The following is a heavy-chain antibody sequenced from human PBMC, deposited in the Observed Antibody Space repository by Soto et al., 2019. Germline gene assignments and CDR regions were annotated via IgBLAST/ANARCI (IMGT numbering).Heavy chain of an antibody. CDR1: GFPFSSYS. J-gene: IGHJ5*02. CDR2: ISSSSRTI. V-gene: IGHV3-48*01. CDR3: TKLPWADYGGIFDP. D-gene: IGHD4-17*01. Sequence: GGSLRLSYAASGFPFSSYSMNWVRQAPGKGLEWVSYISSSSRTIYYADSVKGRFTISRDNAKNSLYLQMNSLRAEDTAVYYCTKLPWADYGGIFDPWGQGTLVTVSS.